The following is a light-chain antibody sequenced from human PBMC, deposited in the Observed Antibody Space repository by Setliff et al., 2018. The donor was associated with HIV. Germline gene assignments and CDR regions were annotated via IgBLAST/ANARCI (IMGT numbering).Light chain of an antibody. CDR1: SSDVGGYNY. Sequence: QSALAQPASVSGSPGQSIATSCTGTSSDVGGYNYVSWYQQHPGKAPQLIIYEVSNRSSGVSNRFSGSKSGNTASLTISGLQAEDEADYYCSSFTSSSTYVFGSGTKAPS. CDR3: SSFTSSSTYV. CDR2: EVS. V-gene: IGLV2-14*01. J-gene: IGLJ1*01.